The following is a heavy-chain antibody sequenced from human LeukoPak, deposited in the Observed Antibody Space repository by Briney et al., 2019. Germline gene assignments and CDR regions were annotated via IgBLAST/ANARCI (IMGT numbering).Heavy chain of an antibody. V-gene: IGHV1-18*01. Sequence: ASVKVSCKASGYTFTSYGISWVRQAPGQGLEWMGWISAYNGNTNYAQKFQGRVTITADESTSSAYMELSSLRSEDTAVYYCARERRYFDWLLSDAFDIWGQGTMVTVSS. CDR1: GYTFTSYG. CDR3: ARERRYFDWLLSDAFDI. D-gene: IGHD3-9*01. CDR2: ISAYNGNT. J-gene: IGHJ3*02.